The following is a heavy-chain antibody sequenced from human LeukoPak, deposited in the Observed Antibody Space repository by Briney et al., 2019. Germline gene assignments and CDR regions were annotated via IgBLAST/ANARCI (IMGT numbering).Heavy chain of an antibody. J-gene: IGHJ4*02. CDR1: GFTFTTYW. V-gene: IGHV3-74*01. CDR3: VREGLECSGSNCQRAAFDY. Sequence: GGSLRLSCAASGFTFTTYWMHWVRQVPGKGLVWVARIKGDGSSTRHADSMKGRFTISRDNAKNTLYLQMNSLRDEDTAVYYCVREGLECSGSNCQRAAFDYWGQGTLVTVSS. D-gene: IGHD2-15*01. CDR2: IKGDGSST.